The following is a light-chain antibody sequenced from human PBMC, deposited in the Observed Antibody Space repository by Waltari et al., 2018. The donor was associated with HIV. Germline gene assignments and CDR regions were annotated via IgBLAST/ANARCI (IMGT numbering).Light chain of an antibody. V-gene: IGLV3-25*03. Sequence: SYELTQQPSVSVSPGLTARIACSGDQLPRHPVHWSQKQAGQAPVLVVNNDNERPLGIPERFSGSRSGITVTLTITGVQAEDEADYYCQSAGSGGTSVVFGGGTKLTVL. CDR3: QSAGSGGTSVV. J-gene: IGLJ2*01. CDR1: QLPRHP. CDR2: NDN.